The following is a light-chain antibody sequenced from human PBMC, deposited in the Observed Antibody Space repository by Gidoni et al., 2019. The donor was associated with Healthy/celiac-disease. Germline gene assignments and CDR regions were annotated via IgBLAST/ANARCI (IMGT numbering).Light chain of an antibody. Sequence: EIVMTQSPATLSVSPGERATPSCRASQSVSSNLAWYQQKPGQAPRLLIYGASTRATGIPARFSGSGSGTEFTLTISSLQSEDFAGYYCQQYNNWPPRITFGQGTRLEIK. CDR2: GAS. J-gene: IGKJ5*01. V-gene: IGKV3-15*01. CDR3: QQYNNWPPRIT. CDR1: QSVSSN.